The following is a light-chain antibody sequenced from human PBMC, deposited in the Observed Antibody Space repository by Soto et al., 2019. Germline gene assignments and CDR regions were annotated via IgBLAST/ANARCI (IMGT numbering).Light chain of an antibody. CDR1: QSVSSY. Sequence: EIVLTQSPATLSLSPAERATLSCRASQSVSSYLAWYQQKPGQAPRLLIYDASNRATGIPARFSGRGSGTDFTLTISSLEPEDFAIYYCQQRSNWPPVFGQGTRLEI. V-gene: IGKV3-11*01. J-gene: IGKJ5*01. CDR3: QQRSNWPPV. CDR2: DAS.